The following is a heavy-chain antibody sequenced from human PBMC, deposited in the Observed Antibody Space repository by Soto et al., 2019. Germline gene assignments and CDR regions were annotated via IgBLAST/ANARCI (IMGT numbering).Heavy chain of an antibody. J-gene: IGHJ3*02. Sequence: GVPHRHPCAAAGFTFSTYSRSWVLKAPGKGLEWVSYISSSSSTIYYADSVKGRFTISRDNAKNSLYLQMNSLRAEDTAVYYCARALLRNHAFDIWGQGTMVT. CDR1: GFTFSTYS. CDR2: ISSSSSTI. D-gene: IGHD3-22*01. CDR3: ARALLRNHAFDI. V-gene: IGHV3-48*01.